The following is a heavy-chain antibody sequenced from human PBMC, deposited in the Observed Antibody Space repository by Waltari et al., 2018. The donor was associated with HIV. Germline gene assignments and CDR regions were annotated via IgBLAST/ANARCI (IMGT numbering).Heavy chain of an antibody. J-gene: IGHJ3*02. Sequence: QVQLQESGPGLVKPSQTLSLTCTVSGGSITSGDYYWSWIRQPAGKGLEWIGRIYTSGSTNYNPSLKSRVTISVDTSNNQFSLKLSSVTAADTAVYYCARDGSGYYYEVRAFDIWGQGTMVTVSS. CDR2: IYTSGST. D-gene: IGHD3-22*01. V-gene: IGHV4-61*02. CDR3: ARDGSGYYYEVRAFDI. CDR1: GGSITSGDYY.